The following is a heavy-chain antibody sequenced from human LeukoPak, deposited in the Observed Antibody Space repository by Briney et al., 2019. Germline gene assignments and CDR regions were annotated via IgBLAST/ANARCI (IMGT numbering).Heavy chain of an antibody. J-gene: IGHJ4*02. V-gene: IGHV4-39*07. CDR3: ARRIAVAGRSAGFDY. Sequence: PSETLSLTCTVSGGSISSSSYYWGWIRQPPGKGLEWIGSIYYSGSTYYNPSLKSRVTISVDTSKNQFSLKLSSVTAADTAVYYCARRIAVAGRSAGFDYWGQGTLVTVSS. D-gene: IGHD6-19*01. CDR1: GGSISSSSYY. CDR2: IYYSGST.